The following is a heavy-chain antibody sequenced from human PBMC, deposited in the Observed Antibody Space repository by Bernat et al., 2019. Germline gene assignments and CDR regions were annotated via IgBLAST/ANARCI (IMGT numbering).Heavy chain of an antibody. CDR1: GGSISSYY. Sequence: QVQLQESGPGLVKPSETLSLTCTVSGGSISSYYWSWIRQPPGKGLEWIGYIYYSGSTNYNPSLKSRVTISVDTSKNQFSLKLSTVTAADTAVYYCARDSRVAVAPNDAFDIWGQGTMVTVSS. CDR2: IYYSGST. CDR3: ARDSRVAVAPNDAFDI. V-gene: IGHV4-59*01. D-gene: IGHD6-19*01. J-gene: IGHJ3*02.